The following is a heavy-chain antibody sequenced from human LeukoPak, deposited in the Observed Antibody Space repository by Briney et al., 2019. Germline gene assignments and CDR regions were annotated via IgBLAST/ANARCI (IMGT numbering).Heavy chain of an antibody. CDR3: ARGEHIVGATVDY. V-gene: IGHV4-34*01. J-gene: IGHJ4*02. D-gene: IGHD1-26*01. CDR1: GGSFSGYY. Sequence: SETLSLTCAVYGGSFSGYYWSWIRQPPGNRLEWIGEINHSGSTNYNPSLKSRVTISVDTSKNQFSLKLSSVTAADTAVYYCARGEHIVGATVDYWGQGTLVTVSS. CDR2: INHSGST.